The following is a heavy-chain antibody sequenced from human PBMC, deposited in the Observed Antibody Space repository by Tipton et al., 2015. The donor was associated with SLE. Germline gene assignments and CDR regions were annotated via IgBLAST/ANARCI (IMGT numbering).Heavy chain of an antibody. D-gene: IGHD6-13*01. CDR2: IWYDGSNK. CDR3: AREDSRGYGNSPGFDY. CDR1: GFTFSRFG. Sequence: SLRLSCAASGFTFSRFGMNWLRQAPGKGLEWVAVIWYDGSNKLYADSVKGRFTISRDNSKNTLSLQMSSLRAEDTAVYYCAREDSRGYGNSPGFDYWGQGTLVTVSP. J-gene: IGHJ4*02. V-gene: IGHV3-33*08.